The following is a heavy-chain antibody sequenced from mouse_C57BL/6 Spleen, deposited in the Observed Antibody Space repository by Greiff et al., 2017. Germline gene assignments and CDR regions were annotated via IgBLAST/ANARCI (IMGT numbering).Heavy chain of an antibody. CDR1: GYTFTDYY. D-gene: IGHD2-2*01. CDR3: ACGYARFDY. CDR2: INPNNGGT. Sequence: VQLQQSGPELVKPGASVKISCKASGYTFTDYYMNWVKQSHGNSLEWIGDINPNNGGTSYNQKFKGKATLTVDKSSSTAYMELRSLTSEYSAVYYYACGYARFDYWGQGTLVTVSA. J-gene: IGHJ3*01. V-gene: IGHV1-26*01.